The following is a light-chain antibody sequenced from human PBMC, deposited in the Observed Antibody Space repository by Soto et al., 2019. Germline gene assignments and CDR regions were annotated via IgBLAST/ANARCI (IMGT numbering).Light chain of an antibody. Sequence: DIQMTQSPSSLSASVGDRLTITCRASQSISSYLNWYQQKPGKAPKLLIYAASSLQSGVPSRFSGSGSGTDFTLTISSLQPEDFATYYCQQSYSIPGTFGQGTKVEIK. CDR3: QQSYSIPGT. CDR1: QSISSY. V-gene: IGKV1-39*01. J-gene: IGKJ1*01. CDR2: AAS.